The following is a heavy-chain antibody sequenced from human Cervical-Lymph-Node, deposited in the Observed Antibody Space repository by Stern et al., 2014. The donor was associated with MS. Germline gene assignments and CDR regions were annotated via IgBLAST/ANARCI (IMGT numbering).Heavy chain of an antibody. J-gene: IGHJ6*02. V-gene: IGHV4-61*02. Sequence: QLQLQESGPGLVKPSQTLSLTCTVSGGSISSGSYYWSWIRQPAGKGLEWIGRIYTSGSTNYNPSLKRRVTISVETSKNQFSLKLSSGTAADTAVYYCARDCRLRYFDNYGMDVWGQGTTVTVSS. CDR1: GGSISSGSYY. D-gene: IGHD3-9*01. CDR2: IYTSGST. CDR3: ARDCRLRYFDNYGMDV.